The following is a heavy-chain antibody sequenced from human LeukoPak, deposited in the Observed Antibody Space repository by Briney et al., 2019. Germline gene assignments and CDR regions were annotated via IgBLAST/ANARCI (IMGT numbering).Heavy chain of an antibody. V-gene: IGHV4-30-4*08. CDR1: AGSFSGYY. J-gene: IGHJ4*02. Sequence: PSETLSLTCAVYAGSFSGYYWSWIRQPPGKGLEWIGYIYYSGSTYYDPSLKSRVTISVDTSKNQFSLKLSSVTAADTAVYYCARGATVTTLDYWGQGTLVTVSS. CDR2: IYYSGST. CDR3: ARGATVTTLDY. D-gene: IGHD4-17*01.